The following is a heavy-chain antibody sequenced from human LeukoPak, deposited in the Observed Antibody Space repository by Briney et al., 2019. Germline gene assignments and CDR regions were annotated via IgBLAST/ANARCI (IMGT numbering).Heavy chain of an antibody. CDR1: GDSFSGYY. J-gene: IGHJ2*01. CDR3: ARGGNNWYQDYWYFDL. Sequence: SETLSLTCAVYGDSFSGYYWSWIRQPPGKGLEWIGEINHSGGINYNPSLKSRVTISVDTSKKQFSLKLSSVTAADTSVYYCARGGNNWYQDYWYFDLWGRGTLVTVSS. V-gene: IGHV4-34*01. D-gene: IGHD6-13*01. CDR2: INHSGGI.